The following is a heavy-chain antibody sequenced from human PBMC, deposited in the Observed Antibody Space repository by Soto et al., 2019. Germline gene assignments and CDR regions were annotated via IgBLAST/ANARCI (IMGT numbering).Heavy chain of an antibody. Sequence: QLPLQESGPGLVEPSQTLSLTCTVSGGSISGVGYYWSWIRQNPGKGLEWIGYIFHDGTTYYNPSLKSRLTISVDTSKTQSSLKLNSVTAADTAVYYCARAWTAAAGWANWFDLWGQGTLVTVSS. D-gene: IGHD6-13*01. J-gene: IGHJ5*02. CDR3: ARAWTAAAGWANWFDL. V-gene: IGHV4-31*03. CDR2: IFHDGTT. CDR1: GGSISGVGYY.